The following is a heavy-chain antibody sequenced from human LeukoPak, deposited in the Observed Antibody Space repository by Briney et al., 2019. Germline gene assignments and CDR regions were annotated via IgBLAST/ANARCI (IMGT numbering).Heavy chain of an antibody. CDR3: AKSGIHAPRNI. D-gene: IGHD5-18*01. Sequence: GGSLRLSCAASEFTFSTYAMNWVRQAPGKGLEWVSGISAAGGSAYYADSVKGRFTGSRDNSKNTLYLQMNSLRAEDTAVYYCAKSGIHAPRNIWGQGTMVTVSS. J-gene: IGHJ3*02. V-gene: IGHV3-23*01. CDR2: ISAAGGSA. CDR1: EFTFSTYA.